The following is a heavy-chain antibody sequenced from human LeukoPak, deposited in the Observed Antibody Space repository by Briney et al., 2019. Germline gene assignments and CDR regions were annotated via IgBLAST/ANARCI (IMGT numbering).Heavy chain of an antibody. Sequence: PSETLSLTCNVSGDSISSSSYYWSWIRQPPGKGLEWIGYIYYSGSTNYNPSLKSRVTISVDTSKNQFSLKLSSVTAADTAVYYCARGVVIAPQTFDYWGQGTLVTVSS. D-gene: IGHD2-21*01. J-gene: IGHJ4*02. V-gene: IGHV4-61*01. CDR1: GDSISSSSYY. CDR2: IYYSGST. CDR3: ARGVVIAPQTFDY.